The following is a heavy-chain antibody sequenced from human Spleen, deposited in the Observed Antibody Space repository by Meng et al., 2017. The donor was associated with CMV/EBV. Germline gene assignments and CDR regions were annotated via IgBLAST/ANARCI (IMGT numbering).Heavy chain of an antibody. CDR2: VSAYNGNT. Sequence: ASVKVTCKASGYTFTSYGISWVRQAPGQGLEWMGWVSAYNGNTYYAQNLRGRVTMTTDTSTSTDYMEPRNLRSDDTAVYDCVGGGTLTERTYYYHGMDVWGQGTTVTVSS. CDR3: VGGGTLTERTYYYHGMDV. V-gene: IGHV1-18*01. J-gene: IGHJ6*02. D-gene: IGHD3-16*01. CDR1: GYTFTSYG.